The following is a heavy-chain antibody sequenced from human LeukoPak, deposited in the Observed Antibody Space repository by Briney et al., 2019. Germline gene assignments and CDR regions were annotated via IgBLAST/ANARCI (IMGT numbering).Heavy chain of an antibody. V-gene: IGHV3-30*18. CDR1: GFTFSSYG. J-gene: IGHJ6*02. CDR3: AKDRGDYGDDEHMDV. D-gene: IGHD4-17*01. Sequence: GGSLRLSCAASGFTFSSYGMHWVRQAPGKGLEWVAVISYDGSNKYYADSVKGRFTISRDNSKNTLYLQMNSLRAEDTAVYYCAKDRGDYGDDEHMDVWGQGTTVTVSS. CDR2: ISYDGSNK.